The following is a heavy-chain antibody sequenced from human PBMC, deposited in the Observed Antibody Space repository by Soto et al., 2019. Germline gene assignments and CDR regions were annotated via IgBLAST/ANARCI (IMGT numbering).Heavy chain of an antibody. V-gene: IGHV4-39*01. J-gene: IGHJ4*02. CDR1: GGSISSSSYY. CDR2: IYYSGST. Sequence: SETLSLTCTVSGGSISSSSYYWGWIRQPPGKGLEWIGSIYYSGSTYYNPSLKSRVTISVDTSKNQFSLKLSSVTAADTAVYYCARLYPSLYFFAYWGQGTLVTVSS. CDR3: ARLYPSLYFFAY.